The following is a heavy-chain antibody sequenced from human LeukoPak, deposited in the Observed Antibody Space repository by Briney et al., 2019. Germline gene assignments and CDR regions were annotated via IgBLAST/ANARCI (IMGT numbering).Heavy chain of an antibody. CDR2: IYYSGST. CDR3: ARGGLLPHYYYYYMDV. J-gene: IGHJ6*03. CDR1: GGSITSGSYY. Sequence: VQPSQTLSLTCTVSGGSITSGSYYWSWIRQPPGKGLEWIGYIYYSGSTNYNPSLKSRVTISVDTSKNQFSLRLSSVTAADTAVYYCARGGLLPHYYYYYMDVWGKGTTVTVSS. D-gene: IGHD3-16*01. V-gene: IGHV4-61*01.